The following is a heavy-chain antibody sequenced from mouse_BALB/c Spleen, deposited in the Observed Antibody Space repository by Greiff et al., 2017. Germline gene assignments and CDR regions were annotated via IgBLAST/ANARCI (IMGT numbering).Heavy chain of an antibody. CDR3: ARHGGGDFDY. D-gene: IGHD1-1*02. V-gene: IGHV5-12-1*01. J-gene: IGHJ2*01. CDR1: GFAFSSYD. Sequence: EVKVVESGGGLVKPGGSLKLSCAASGFAFSSYDMSWVRQTPEKRLEWVAYISSGGSYTYYPDSVKGRFTISRDNAKNTLYLQMSSLKSEDTAMYYCARHGGGDFDYWGQGTTLTVSS. CDR2: ISSGGSYT.